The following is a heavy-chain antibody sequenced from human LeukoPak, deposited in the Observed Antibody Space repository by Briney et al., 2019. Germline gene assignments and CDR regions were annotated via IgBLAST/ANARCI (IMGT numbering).Heavy chain of an antibody. D-gene: IGHD3-22*01. CDR2: ISYDGSNK. V-gene: IGHV3-30*04. J-gene: IGHJ5*02. CDR1: GFTFSSYA. CDR3: ARAQYYDSSDMDWFDP. Sequence: GGALRLSCVASGFTFSSYAMYWVRHAPGKGLEWVAVISYDGSNKYYADSVKGRFTISRDNSKNTLYLQMNSLRAEDTAVYYCARAQYYDSSDMDWFDPWGQGTLVTVSS.